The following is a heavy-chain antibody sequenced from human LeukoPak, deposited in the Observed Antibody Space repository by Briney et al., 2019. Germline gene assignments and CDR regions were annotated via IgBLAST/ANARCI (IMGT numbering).Heavy chain of an antibody. CDR1: GYTFTSYG. Sequence: ASVKVSCKASGYTFTSYGISWVRQAPGQGLEWMGWISAYNGNTNYAQKLQGRVTMTTDTSTSTAYMELRSLRSDDTAVYYCARLELDYDYVWGSYRPNWFDSWGQGTLVTVSS. CDR3: ARLELDYDYVWGSYRPNWFDS. J-gene: IGHJ5*01. D-gene: IGHD3-16*02. CDR2: ISAYNGNT. V-gene: IGHV1-18*04.